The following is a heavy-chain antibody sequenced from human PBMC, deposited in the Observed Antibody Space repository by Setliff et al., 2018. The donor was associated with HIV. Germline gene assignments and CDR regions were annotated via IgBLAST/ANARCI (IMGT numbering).Heavy chain of an antibody. J-gene: IGHJ2*01. Sequence: PGGSLRLSCAASGFTFSNYAMSWVRQAPGEGLEWVSAILSTGERTFYADSVKGRFTVSRDNSKSTLYLQMNSLRAEDTATYYCARDSSGQSTFLAPPWYFDLWGRGTLVTVS. CDR2: ILSTGERT. D-gene: IGHD2-2*01. CDR1: GFTFSNYA. CDR3: ARDSSGQSTFLAPPWYFDL. V-gene: IGHV3-23*01.